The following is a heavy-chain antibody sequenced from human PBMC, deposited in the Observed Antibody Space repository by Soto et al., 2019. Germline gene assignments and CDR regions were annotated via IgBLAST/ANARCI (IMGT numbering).Heavy chain of an antibody. J-gene: IGHJ6*02. V-gene: IGHV4-59*01. CDR3: ARGSDSGYDYWRYYYYGMDV. CDR1: GGSISSYY. Sequence: SETLSLTCTVSGGSISSYYWSWIRQPPGKGLDWIGYIYYSGSTNYNPSLKSRVTISVDTSKNQFPLKLSSVTAADTAVYYCARGSDSGYDYWRYYYYGMDVWGQGTTVTVSS. D-gene: IGHD5-12*01. CDR2: IYYSGST.